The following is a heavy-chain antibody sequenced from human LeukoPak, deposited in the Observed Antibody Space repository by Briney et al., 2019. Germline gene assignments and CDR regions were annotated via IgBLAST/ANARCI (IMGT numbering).Heavy chain of an antibody. CDR2: IYHSGST. CDR1: GYSISGGYY. CDR3: ARGVYIWGSYRYFAFDY. Sequence: SETLSLTCTVSGYSISGGYYWGWIRQPPGKGLEWIGTIYHSGSTYYNPPLKSRVTISVDTSKNQFSLKLSSLTASDTAVYYCARGVYIWGSYRYFAFDYWGQGTLVTVSS. V-gene: IGHV4-38-2*02. D-gene: IGHD3-16*02. J-gene: IGHJ4*02.